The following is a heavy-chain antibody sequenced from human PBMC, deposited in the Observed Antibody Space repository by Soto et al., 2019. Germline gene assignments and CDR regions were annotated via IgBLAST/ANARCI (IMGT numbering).Heavy chain of an antibody. V-gene: IGHV4-34*02. J-gene: IGHJ4*02. CDR1: GGSFSDYY. CDR3: AREEPASRHHDY. D-gene: IGHD1-26*01. Sequence: QVQLQQWGAGLLKPSETLSLTCAVYGGSFSDYYWSWIRQTPEKGLEWIGEVSHSGSTTYNPSLKNRVTIAIHTSKNQFSLTLNSVTAADTAMYFCAREEPASRHHDYWGQGNLVIVSS. CDR2: VSHSGST.